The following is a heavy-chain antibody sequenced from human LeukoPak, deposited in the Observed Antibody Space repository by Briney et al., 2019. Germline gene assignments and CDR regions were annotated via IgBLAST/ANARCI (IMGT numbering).Heavy chain of an antibody. CDR2: ISSSSSTI. D-gene: IGHD3-3*01. Sequence: GGSLRLSCAASGFTFSSYSMNWVRQAPGKGLEWVSYISSSSSTIYYADSVKGRFTISRDNAKNSLCLQMNSLRAEDTAVYYCAGERDFHWFDPWGQGTLVTVSS. V-gene: IGHV3-48*01. CDR3: AGERDFHWFDP. J-gene: IGHJ5*02. CDR1: GFTFSSYS.